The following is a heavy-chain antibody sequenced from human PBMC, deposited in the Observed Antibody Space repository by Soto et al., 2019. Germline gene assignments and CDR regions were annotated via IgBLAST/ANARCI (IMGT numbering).Heavy chain of an antibody. V-gene: IGHV1-18*01. CDR2: ISGYDGNT. D-gene: IGHD3-22*01. Sequence: ASVKVSCKASGYTFTSYGISWVRQAPGQGLEWVGWISGYDGNTDYAHKFRGRVTMTTDTSTNTAYMDLRSLRSDDTAVYYCARAAYYYESSGYYPGDYWGQGTLVTVSS. CDR3: ARAAYYYESSGYYPGDY. CDR1: GYTFTSYG. J-gene: IGHJ4*02.